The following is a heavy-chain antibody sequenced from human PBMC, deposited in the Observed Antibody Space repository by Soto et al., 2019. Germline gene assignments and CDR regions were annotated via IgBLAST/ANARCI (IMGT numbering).Heavy chain of an antibody. CDR1: GYSFTSYW. CDR2: IYPGDSDT. V-gene: IGHV5-51*01. CDR3: ATGLTMAVASRGPDAFDI. J-gene: IGHJ3*02. Sequence: PGESLKISCKGSGYSFTSYWIGWVRQMPGKGLEWMGIIYPGDSDTRYSPSFQGQVTISADKSISTAYLQWSSLKASDTAMYCCATGLTMAVASRGPDAFDIWGQGTMVTVSS. D-gene: IGHD6-19*01.